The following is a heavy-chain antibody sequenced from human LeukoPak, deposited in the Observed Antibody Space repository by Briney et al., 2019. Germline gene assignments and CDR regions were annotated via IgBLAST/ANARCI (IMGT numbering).Heavy chain of an antibody. CDR1: GGSLSSYY. CDR3: ARAEYYFDY. J-gene: IGHJ4*02. V-gene: IGHV4-59*01. CDR2: IYYSGST. Sequence: KTSETLSLTCTDSGGSLSSYYWSWIRQPPVKGLEWIGYIYYSGSTNYNPSLKSRVTISVDTSKNQFSLKLSSVTAADTAVYYCARAEYYFDYWGQGTLVTVSS.